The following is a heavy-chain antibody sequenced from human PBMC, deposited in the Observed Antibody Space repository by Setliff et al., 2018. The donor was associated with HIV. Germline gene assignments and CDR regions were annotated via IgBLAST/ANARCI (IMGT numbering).Heavy chain of an antibody. CDR1: GGSISTTNYY. CDR2: IYYRGSA. CDR3: ARARGPPLPVLDL. V-gene: IGHV4-39*07. Sequence: SETLSLTCSVSGGSISTTNYYWGWVRQPPGKGLEWIGIIYYRGSAYYDLSLKSRVTLSVDTSKNSFSLNLTSVTAADTAVYFCARARGPPLPVLDLWGQGTLVTVS. J-gene: IGHJ5*02. D-gene: IGHD3-10*01.